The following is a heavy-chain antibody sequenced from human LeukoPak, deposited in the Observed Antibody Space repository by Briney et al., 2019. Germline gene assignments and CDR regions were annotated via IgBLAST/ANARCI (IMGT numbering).Heavy chain of an antibody. CDR3: ARVFFDRSSWYFDY. D-gene: IGHD6-13*01. CDR1: GFTFSSYS. CDR2: ISSSSSYI. V-gene: IGHV3-21*01. J-gene: IGHJ4*02. Sequence: PGGSLRLSCAASGFTFSSYSMNWVRQAPGKGLEWVSSISSSSSYIYYADSVKGRFTISRDNAKNSLYLQMNSLRAEDTAVYYCARVFFDRSSWYFDYWGQGTLVTVSS.